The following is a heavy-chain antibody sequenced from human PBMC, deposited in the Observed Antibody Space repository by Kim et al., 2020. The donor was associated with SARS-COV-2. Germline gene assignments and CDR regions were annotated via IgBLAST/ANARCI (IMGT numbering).Heavy chain of an antibody. Sequence: TNHHPALESRVTLSGDTSKKQFSLKLSSVTAADTALYFCARETYYYGMDVWGQGTTVTVSS. CDR3: ARETYYYGMDV. J-gene: IGHJ6*02. V-gene: IGHV4-61*02. CDR2: T.